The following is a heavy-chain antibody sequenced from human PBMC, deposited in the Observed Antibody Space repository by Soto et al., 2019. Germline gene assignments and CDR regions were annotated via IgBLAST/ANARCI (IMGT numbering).Heavy chain of an antibody. D-gene: IGHD3-22*01. CDR1: GYTFTSYA. Sequence: ASVKVSCKASGYTFTSYAMHWVRQAPGQRLEWMGWINAGNGNTKYSQKFQGRVTITRDTSASTAYMELSSLRSEDTVVYYCARGGHYYDSSGYYYWGQGTLVTVSS. J-gene: IGHJ4*02. CDR2: INAGNGNT. V-gene: IGHV1-3*01. CDR3: ARGGHYYDSSGYYY.